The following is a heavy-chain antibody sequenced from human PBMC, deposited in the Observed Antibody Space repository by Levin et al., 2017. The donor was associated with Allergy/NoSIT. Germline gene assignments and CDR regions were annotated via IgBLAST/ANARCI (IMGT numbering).Heavy chain of an antibody. CDR3: ARAEVGSAQ. J-gene: IGHJ4*02. D-gene: IGHD3-10*01. Sequence: SETLSLTCKVSGGSISSGSYYWSWIGQPAAKGLEWIGRIYSSGSANYNPSLKSRVTISVDTSKNQFSLKLSSVTAADTAVYYCARAEVGSAQWGPGTLVTVSS. CDR1: GGSISSGSYY. V-gene: IGHV4-61*02. CDR2: IYSSGSA.